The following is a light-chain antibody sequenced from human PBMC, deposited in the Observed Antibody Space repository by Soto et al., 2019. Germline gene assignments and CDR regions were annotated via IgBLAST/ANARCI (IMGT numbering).Light chain of an antibody. CDR2: DAS. Sequence: DIQMTQSPSSLSASVGDRVTITCQARQDISNYLNWYQQTPGKAPKLLIYDASNLETGVPSRFSGSGSGTDFTFTISSLQPEDIATYYFQQYDNLPLTFGGGTKVEIK. V-gene: IGKV1-33*01. CDR3: QQYDNLPLT. J-gene: IGKJ4*01. CDR1: QDISNY.